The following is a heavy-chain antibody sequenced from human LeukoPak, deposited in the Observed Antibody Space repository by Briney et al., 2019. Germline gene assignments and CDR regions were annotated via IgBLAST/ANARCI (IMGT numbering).Heavy chain of an antibody. CDR2: ISAFNYII. V-gene: IGHV1-18*01. Sequence: ASVKVSCKTSGYSFSHYGISWRRQAPGQGLEWVGWISAFNYIIEYAQKFQGRVTMTQDTATSTAYMELRSLTSDDTAVFYCTRGSSISAQGDTWGQGTLVSVSS. CDR3: TRGSSISAQGDT. CDR1: GYSFSHYG. J-gene: IGHJ4*02. D-gene: IGHD3-16*01.